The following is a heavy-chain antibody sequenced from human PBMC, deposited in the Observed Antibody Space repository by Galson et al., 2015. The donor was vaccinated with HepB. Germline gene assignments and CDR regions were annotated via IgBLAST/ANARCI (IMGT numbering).Heavy chain of an antibody. Sequence: SVKVSCKASGYTFTSYGVSWVRQAPGQGLEWMGCISAFNGHTNYAQKLQGRVTMTTDTSTSTAYMELRSLRSDDTAVYYCARDQVIAARPSTPGYYYYGMDVWGQGTTVTVSS. J-gene: IGHJ6*02. CDR1: GYTFTSYG. D-gene: IGHD6-6*01. CDR2: ISAFNGHT. CDR3: ARDQVIAARPSTPGYYYYGMDV. V-gene: IGHV1-18*01.